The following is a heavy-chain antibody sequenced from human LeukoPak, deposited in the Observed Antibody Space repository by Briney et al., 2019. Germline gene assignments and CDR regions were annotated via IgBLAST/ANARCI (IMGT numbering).Heavy chain of an antibody. J-gene: IGHJ4*02. CDR1: GFTFSNYA. CDR3: ARDNWGVDY. Sequence: GRSLRLSCAASGFTFSNYAMHWVRQAPGRGLEWVAVISFDGTNKYDADSVKGRFTISRDNSENTLYLQINSLRSEDTAVYSCARDNWGVDYWGQGTLVTVSS. D-gene: IGHD7-27*01. V-gene: IGHV3-30-3*01. CDR2: ISFDGTNK.